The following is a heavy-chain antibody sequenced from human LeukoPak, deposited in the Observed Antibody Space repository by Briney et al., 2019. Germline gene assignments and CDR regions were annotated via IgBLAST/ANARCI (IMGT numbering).Heavy chain of an antibody. CDR1: GFTFSTYA. CDR2: ISSNGDAT. CDR3: VKGCSSTSCQETGNY. Sequence: GGSLRLSCSVSGFTFSTYAIHWVRQAPGKGLEYVSAISSNGDATYYADSVKGRLTISRDNSKNTLYLQMSSLRAEDTAVYYCVKGCSSTSCQETGNYWGQGTLVTVSS. J-gene: IGHJ4*02. V-gene: IGHV3-64D*09. D-gene: IGHD2-2*01.